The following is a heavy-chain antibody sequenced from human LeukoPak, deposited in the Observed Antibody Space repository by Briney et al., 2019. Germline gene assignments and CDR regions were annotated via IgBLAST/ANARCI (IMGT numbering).Heavy chain of an antibody. J-gene: IGHJ4*02. Sequence: PGGSLRLSWAASGFIFSNNWMSWVRQAPGKGLEWVANIKGDGSETYYVDSVKGRFTISRDNTRNSLYLQMNSLRADDTATYYCTRDDFSGSYCDWDQGTLVTVSS. CDR1: GFIFSNNW. D-gene: IGHD1-26*01. V-gene: IGHV3-7*01. CDR2: IKGDGSET. CDR3: TRDDFSGSYCD.